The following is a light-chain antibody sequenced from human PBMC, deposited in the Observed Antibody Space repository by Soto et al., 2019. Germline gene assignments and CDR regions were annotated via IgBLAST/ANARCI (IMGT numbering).Light chain of an antibody. V-gene: IGKV3-11*01. J-gene: IGKJ1*01. CDR2: DAS. CDR3: QQRYNWPPT. CDR1: QSISSS. Sequence: EIVLTQSPATLSLSPGERATLSCRASQSISSSLIWYQQKPGQAPRVLIYDASNRATGIPARFSGGGSETDFTLIINTVEPEDFAVYYCQQRYNWPPTFGQGTKVEVK.